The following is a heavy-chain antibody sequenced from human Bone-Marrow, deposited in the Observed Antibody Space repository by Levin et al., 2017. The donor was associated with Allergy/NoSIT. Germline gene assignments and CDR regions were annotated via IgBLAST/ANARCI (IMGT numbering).Heavy chain of an antibody. J-gene: IGHJ6*03. CDR3: ARLGVVYAYYGSGSQPEYYYMDV. D-gene: IGHD3-10*01. CDR1: GYSFTSYW. CDR2: IDPSDSYT. Sequence: RGESLKISCKGSGYSFTSYWISWVRQMPGKGLEWMGRIDPSDSYTNYSPSFQGHVTISADKSISTAYLQWSSLKASDTAMYYCARLGVVYAYYGSGSQPEYYYMDVWGKGTTVTVSS. V-gene: IGHV5-10-1*01.